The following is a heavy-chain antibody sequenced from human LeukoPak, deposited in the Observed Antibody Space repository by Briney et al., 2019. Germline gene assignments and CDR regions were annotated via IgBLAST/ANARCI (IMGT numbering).Heavy chain of an antibody. J-gene: IGHJ4*02. CDR3: ASGWTTATLDY. CDR2: INHSGNT. D-gene: IGHD3/OR15-3a*01. V-gene: IGHV4-34*01. Sequence: PSETLSLTCAVSGGSFSSDYWSWIRQPPGKGLEWIGEINHSGNTNYNPSLKSRVTISIDTSKNQFSLRLASVTAADTAVYYCASGWTTATLDYWGQGTLVTVSS. CDR1: GGSFSSDY.